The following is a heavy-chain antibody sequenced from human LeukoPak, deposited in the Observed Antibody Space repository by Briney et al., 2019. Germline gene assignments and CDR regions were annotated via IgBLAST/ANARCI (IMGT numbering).Heavy chain of an antibody. V-gene: IGHV4-31*03. Sequence: SQTLSLTCTVSGGSISSGGYYWSWIRQHPGKGLEWIGYIYYSGSTYYNPSLKSRVTISVDTSKNQFSLKLSSVTAADTAVYYCARGVVGALNYWGQGTLVTVSS. CDR2: IYYSGST. D-gene: IGHD1-26*01. CDR1: GGSISSGGYY. CDR3: ARGVVGALNY. J-gene: IGHJ4*02.